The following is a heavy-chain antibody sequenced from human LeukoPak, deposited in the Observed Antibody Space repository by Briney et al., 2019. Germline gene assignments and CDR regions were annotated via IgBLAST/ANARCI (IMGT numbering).Heavy chain of an antibody. V-gene: IGHV3-9*01. CDR2: ISWNGESI. Sequence: GGSLRLSCAASGFTFNYYAMHWVRLAPGKGLEWVSGISWNGESIGYADSVKGRFTISRDNAKNSLYLQMNSLRAEDTALYYCAKGAGYSSSWYEGAFDIWAKGQWSPSLQ. J-gene: IGHJ3*02. CDR1: GFTFNYYA. CDR3: AKGAGYSSSWYEGAFDI. D-gene: IGHD6-13*01.